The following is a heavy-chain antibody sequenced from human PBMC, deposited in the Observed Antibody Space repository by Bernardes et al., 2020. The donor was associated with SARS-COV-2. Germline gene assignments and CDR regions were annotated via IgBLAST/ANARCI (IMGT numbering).Heavy chain of an antibody. J-gene: IGHJ6*03. CDR2: ISCSSDYT. V-gene: IGHV3-11*06. CDR1: GFTISDYY. D-gene: IGHD2-2*01. CDR3: ARGTFGGYCDSTHCRLGYMDV. Sequence: GGSLRLSCAASGFTISDYYMTWIRQAPGKGLEWVSHISCSSDYTNYADSVKGRFTISRDNAKNSLYMLIENSLRAEDTAVYYCARGTFGGYCDSTHCRLGYMDVWGKGTTVTVSS.